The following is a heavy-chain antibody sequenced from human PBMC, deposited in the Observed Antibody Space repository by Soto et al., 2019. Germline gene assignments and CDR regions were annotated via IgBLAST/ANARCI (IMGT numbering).Heavy chain of an antibody. J-gene: IGHJ4*02. Sequence: GGSLRLSCAASGFTVSSNYMSWVRQAPGKGLEWVSVIYSGGSTYYADSVKGRFTISRDNSKDTLYLQMNSLRAEDTAVYYCASDIGDYYFDYWGQGTLVTVSS. V-gene: IGHV3-53*01. CDR1: GFTVSSNY. CDR3: ASDIGDYYFDY. CDR2: IYSGGST. D-gene: IGHD4-17*01.